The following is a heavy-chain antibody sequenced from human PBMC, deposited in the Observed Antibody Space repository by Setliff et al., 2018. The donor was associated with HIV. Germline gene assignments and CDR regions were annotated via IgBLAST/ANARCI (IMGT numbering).Heavy chain of an antibody. V-gene: IGHV4-59*12. J-gene: IGHJ6*03. Sequence: SETLSLTCAVYGGSFSGYYRSWICQYPGKGLEWIGYIYYSGSTNYNPSLKSRVTISVDTSKNQFSLKLSSVTAADTAVYYCARGARLLAGYSDRWDYYYMAVWGKGTTVTVSS. CDR1: GGSFSGYY. D-gene: IGHD6-13*01. CDR2: IYYSGST. CDR3: ARGARLLAGYSDRWDYYYMAV.